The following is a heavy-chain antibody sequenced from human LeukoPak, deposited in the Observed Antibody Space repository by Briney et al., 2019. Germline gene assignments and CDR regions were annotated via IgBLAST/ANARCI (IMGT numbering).Heavy chain of an antibody. CDR2: ISYDGSNK. CDR3: AKDYWVGIAVAGIFDY. D-gene: IGHD6-19*01. CDR1: GFTFSSYG. Sequence: GGSLRLSCAASGFTFSSYGMHWVRQAPGKGLEWVAVISYDGSNKYYADSVKGRFTISRDNSKNTLYLQMNSLRAEDTAVYYCAKDYWVGIAVAGIFDYWGQGTLVTVSS. J-gene: IGHJ4*02. V-gene: IGHV3-30*18.